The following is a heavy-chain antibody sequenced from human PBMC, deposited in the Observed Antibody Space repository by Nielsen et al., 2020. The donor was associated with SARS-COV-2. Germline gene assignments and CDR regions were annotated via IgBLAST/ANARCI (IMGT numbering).Heavy chain of an antibody. CDR3: ARGRIYCSSTSCYEKEFDY. CDR2: INHSGST. J-gene: IGHJ4*02. Sequence: WIRQPPGKGLEWIGEINHSGSTNYNPSLKSRVIISVDTSKNQFSLKLSSVTAADTAVYYCARGRIYCSSTSCYEKEFDYWGQGTLVTVSS. V-gene: IGHV4-34*01. D-gene: IGHD2-2*01.